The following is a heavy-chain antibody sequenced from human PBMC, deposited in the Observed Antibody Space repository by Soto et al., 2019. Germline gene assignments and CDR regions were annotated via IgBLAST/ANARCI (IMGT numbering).Heavy chain of an antibody. Sequence: GGSLRLSCAASGFTFSSYAMSWVRQAPGRGLEWVSAISGSGGSTYYADSVKGRFTISRDNSKNTLYLQMNSLRAEDTAVYYRAKAEAVTTRTSTPFLYYYYGMDVWGQGTTVTVSS. CDR2: ISGSGGST. CDR3: AKAEAVTTRTSTPFLYYYYGMDV. V-gene: IGHV3-23*01. J-gene: IGHJ6*02. CDR1: GFTFSSYA. D-gene: IGHD4-17*01.